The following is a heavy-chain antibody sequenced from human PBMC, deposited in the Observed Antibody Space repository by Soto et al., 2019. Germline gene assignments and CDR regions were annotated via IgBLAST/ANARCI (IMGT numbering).Heavy chain of an antibody. CDR1: QFIFSNYA. Sequence: GGSLRLSCAASQFIFSNYAMSWVRQAPGKGLEWVSAISGSGSNTYYAASVKGRFTISRDNSKNSLFLQMNSLRAEDTAVYYCAKEPFCSGGTCYSGAFDIWGQGTMVTVSS. CDR2: ISGSGSNT. J-gene: IGHJ3*02. D-gene: IGHD2-15*01. V-gene: IGHV3-23*01. CDR3: AKEPFCSGGTCYSGAFDI.